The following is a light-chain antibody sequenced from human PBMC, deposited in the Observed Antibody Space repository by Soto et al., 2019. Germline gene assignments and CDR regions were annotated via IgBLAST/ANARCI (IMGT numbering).Light chain of an antibody. CDR1: RTISSW. V-gene: IGKV1-5*03. CDR3: QQSYNTPYT. J-gene: IGKJ2*01. CDR2: KAS. Sequence: DIQMTQSPSTLSGSVGDRVTITCRASRTISSWLAWYQQKPGKAPKLLIYKASTLKSGVPSRFSGSGSGTDFALTISSLQPEDFATYFCQQSYNTPYTFGQGTKVDIK.